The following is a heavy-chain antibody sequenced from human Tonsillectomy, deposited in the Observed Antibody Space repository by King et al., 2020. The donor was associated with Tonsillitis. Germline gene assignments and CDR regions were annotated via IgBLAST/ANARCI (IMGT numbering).Heavy chain of an antibody. D-gene: IGHD3-22*01. Sequence: EVQLVESGGGLVQPGRSLRLSCAASGFTFDDYAMHWVRQAPGKGLEWVSGINWNSGSIGYADSVKGRFTISRDNAKNSLYLQMNSLRAEDTALYYCAKSNYYDSSVYYSNPADGLDIWGQGTVVTVSS. V-gene: IGHV3-9*01. CDR2: INWNSGSI. CDR1: GFTFDDYA. J-gene: IGHJ3*02. CDR3: AKSNYYDSSVYYSNPADGLDI.